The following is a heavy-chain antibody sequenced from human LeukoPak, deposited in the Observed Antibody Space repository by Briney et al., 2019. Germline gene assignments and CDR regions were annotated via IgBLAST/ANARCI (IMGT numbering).Heavy chain of an antibody. J-gene: IGHJ4*02. CDR1: GFTLSDYY. CDR2: ISTSGSTI. Sequence: GGSLRLSCAASGFTLSDYYMSWIRQAPGKGLEWVSYISTSGSTIYYADSVKGRFTISRDNAKNSLYRQMNSLRAEDTAVYYCASPKSNWNFFSGDYWGQGTLVTVSS. CDR3: ASPKSNWNFFSGDY. V-gene: IGHV3-11*01. D-gene: IGHD1-7*01.